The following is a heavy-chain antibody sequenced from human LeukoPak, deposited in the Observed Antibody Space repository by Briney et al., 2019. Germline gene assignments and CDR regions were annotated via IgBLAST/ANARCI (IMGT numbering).Heavy chain of an antibody. D-gene: IGHD6-13*01. CDR3: ARTPGLAAAEPPEYYFDY. CDR2: ISSSGSTI. CDR1: GFTFSSYE. V-gene: IGHV3-48*03. J-gene: IGHJ4*02. Sequence: QPGGSLRLSCAASGFTFSSYEMNWVRQAPGKGLEWVSYISSSGSTIYYADSVKGRFTTSRDNAKNSLYLQMNSLRAEDTAVYYCARTPGLAAAEPPEYYFDYWGQGTLVTVSS.